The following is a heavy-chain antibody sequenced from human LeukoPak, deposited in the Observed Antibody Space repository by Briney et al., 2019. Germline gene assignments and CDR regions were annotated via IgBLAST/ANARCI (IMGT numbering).Heavy chain of an antibody. D-gene: IGHD3-22*01. CDR3: ATLGGLYYESHGYPDFDH. V-gene: IGHV4-34*01. Sequence: PSETLSLTCSVSGGSLSPYYWSWIRQPPGGGLEWLGEINQSGSTNYNPSLKSRVTISMEKFKDQFSLEVTSVTAADTAIYYCATLGGLYYESHGYPDFDHWGQGTLVTVSS. J-gene: IGHJ4*02. CDR1: GGSLSPYY. CDR2: INQSGST.